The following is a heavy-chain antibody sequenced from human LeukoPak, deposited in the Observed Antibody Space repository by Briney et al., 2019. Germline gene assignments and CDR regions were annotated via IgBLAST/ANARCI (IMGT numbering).Heavy chain of an antibody. CDR1: GYTFTGYY. CDR3: ARGVLGYCSGGSCYVDY. D-gene: IGHD2-15*01. V-gene: IGHV1-2*02. Sequence: ASVKVSCKASGYTFTGYYMHWVRQAPGQGLEWMGWINPNSGGTNYAQKFQGRVTMTRDTSISTAYMELSRLRSDDTAVYYCARGVLGYCSGGSCYVDYWGQGTLVTVSS. J-gene: IGHJ4*02. CDR2: INPNSGGT.